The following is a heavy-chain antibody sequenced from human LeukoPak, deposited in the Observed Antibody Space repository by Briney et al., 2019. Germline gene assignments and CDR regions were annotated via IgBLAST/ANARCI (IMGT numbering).Heavy chain of an antibody. D-gene: IGHD4-17*01. V-gene: IGHV4-34*01. CDR2: INHSGST. J-gene: IGHJ5*02. Sequence: SETLSLTCAVYGGSFSGYYWSWIRQPPGKGLEWIGEINHSGSTNYNPSLKSRVTISVDTSKNQFSLKLSSVTAADTAVYYCAREIGTVTTIVWFDPWGQGTLVTVSS. CDR1: GGSFSGYY. CDR3: AREIGTVTTIVWFDP.